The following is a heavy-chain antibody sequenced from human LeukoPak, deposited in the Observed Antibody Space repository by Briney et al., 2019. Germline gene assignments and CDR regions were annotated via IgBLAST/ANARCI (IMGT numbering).Heavy chain of an antibody. Sequence: GGSLSLSCAASGFAFSRYWMHWVRQARGKGLVWVSRINYDGSATIYADSVKGRFTFSRDNAKNTLHLQMNGLRVEDTAVYYCVREGAHVAAVGNYFHYWGQGRLVAV. D-gene: IGHD6-13*01. V-gene: IGHV3-74*01. J-gene: IGHJ4*02. CDR2: INYDGSAT. CDR3: VREGAHVAAVGNYFHY. CDR1: GFAFSRYW.